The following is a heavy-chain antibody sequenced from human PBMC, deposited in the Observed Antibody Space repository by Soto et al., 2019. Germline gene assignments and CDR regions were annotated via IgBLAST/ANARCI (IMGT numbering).Heavy chain of an antibody. CDR1: GGSISSGGYY. J-gene: IGHJ3*02. CDR2: IYYSGST. CDR3: ARVLGLKDNCSGGSCHLIPLDAFDI. Sequence: PSETLSLTCTVSGGSISSGGYYWSWILHHPGKGLEWIGYIYYSGSTYYNPSLKSRVTISVDTSKNQFSLKLSSVTAADTAVYYCARVLGLKDNCSGGSCHLIPLDAFDIWGQGTMVTVSS. V-gene: IGHV4-31*03. D-gene: IGHD2-15*01.